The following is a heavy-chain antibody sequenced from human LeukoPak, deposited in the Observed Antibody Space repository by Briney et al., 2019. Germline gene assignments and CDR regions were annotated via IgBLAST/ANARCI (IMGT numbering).Heavy chain of an antibody. CDR1: GVSIGSGAYY. V-gene: IGHV3-11*04. D-gene: IGHD3-10*01. CDR3: ARDIHYYGSGSFDY. J-gene: IGHJ4*02. CDR2: ISGSGGST. Sequence: LSLTCTVSGVSIGSGAYYWTWIRQAPGKGLEWVSAISGSGGSTYYADSVKGRFTISRDNARNSLYLQMNSLRAEDTAVYYCARDIHYYGSGSFDYWGQGTLVTVSS.